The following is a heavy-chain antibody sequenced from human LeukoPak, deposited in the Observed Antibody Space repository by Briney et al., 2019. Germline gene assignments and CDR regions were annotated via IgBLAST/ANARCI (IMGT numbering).Heavy chain of an antibody. CDR3: ARTTTVTTSSYGY. D-gene: IGHD4-17*01. CDR1: GFTFSSYS. V-gene: IGHV3-21*01. Sequence: GGSLRLSCAASGFTFSSYSMNWVRQAPGNGLEWVSSISSSSSYIYYADSVKGRFTISRDNAKNSLYLQMNSLRAEDTAVYYCARTTTVTTSSYGYWGQGTLVTVSS. J-gene: IGHJ4*02. CDR2: ISSSSSYI.